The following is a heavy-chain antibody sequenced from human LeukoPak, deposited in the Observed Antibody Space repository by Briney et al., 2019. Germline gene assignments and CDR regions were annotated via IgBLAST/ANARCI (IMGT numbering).Heavy chain of an antibody. D-gene: IGHD2-2*02. CDR1: GFTFSSYS. CDR2: ISSSSSYI. J-gene: IGHJ4*02. V-gene: IGHV3-21*01. Sequence: PGGSLRLSGAASGFTFSSYSMNWVRQAPGKGLEWVSSISSSSSYIYYADSVKGRFTISRDNAKNSLYLQMNSLRAEDTAVYYCARPYCSSTSCYRFWGFDYWGQGTLVTVSS. CDR3: ARPYCSSTSCYRFWGFDY.